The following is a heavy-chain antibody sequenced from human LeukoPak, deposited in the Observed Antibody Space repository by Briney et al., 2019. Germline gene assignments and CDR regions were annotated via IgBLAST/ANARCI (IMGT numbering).Heavy chain of an antibody. CDR2: ISAYNGNT. V-gene: IGHV1-18*01. J-gene: IGHJ6*02. CDR1: GYTFTSYG. D-gene: IGHD1/OR15-1a*01. CDR3: ARKRGTDYYYYGMDV. Sequence: ASVKVSCKASGYTFTSYGISWVRQAPGQGLEWMGWISAYNGNTNYAQKLQGRVTMTTDTSTSTAYMELRSLRSDDTAVYYCARKRGTDYYYYGMDVWGQGTTVTVSS.